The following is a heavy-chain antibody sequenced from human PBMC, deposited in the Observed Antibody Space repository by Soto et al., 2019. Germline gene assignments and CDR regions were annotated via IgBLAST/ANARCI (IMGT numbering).Heavy chain of an antibody. CDR3: ARGFEWFGELCSMDV. CDR2: IYYSGST. V-gene: IGHV4-59*01. CDR1: CGSISSYY. J-gene: IGHJ6*02. Sequence: PSETLSLTCTVSCGSISSYYWSWIRQPPGKGLEWIGYIYYSGSTNYNPSLKSRVTISVDTSKNQFSLKLSSVTAADTAVYYCARGFEWFGELCSMDVWGQGTTVTVS. D-gene: IGHD3-10*01.